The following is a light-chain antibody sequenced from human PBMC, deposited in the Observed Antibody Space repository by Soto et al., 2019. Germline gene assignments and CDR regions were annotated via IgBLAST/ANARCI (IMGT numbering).Light chain of an antibody. V-gene: IGKV2-28*01. CDR1: QRLLHSNCNNF. J-gene: IGKJ2*01. Sequence: EIVMTQSPPSLNVTPGEPASISCRSSQRLLHSNCNNFLDWYLQKPGQSPQLLIYLGSNPASRVPDRFSGRASGTDFKLKISRVEAEDVGVYCCMQGVLVPYTFGQGNKLDIK. CDR2: LGS. CDR3: MQGVLVPYT.